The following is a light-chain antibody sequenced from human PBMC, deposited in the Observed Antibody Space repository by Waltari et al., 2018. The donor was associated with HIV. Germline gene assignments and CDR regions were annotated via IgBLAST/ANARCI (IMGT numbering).Light chain of an antibody. CDR3: LQTNAVPYT. J-gene: IGKJ2*01. CDR2: AS. Sequence: DIQMTQSPSSLSASVGDTVTITCRASQSASIYLNWFQQNPGKAPKLLIYASGLLSGVPSRFNGSGSGTDFALTITNLQPEDFGTYYCLQTNAVPYTFGQGTRLDI. V-gene: IGKV1-39*01. CDR1: QSASIY.